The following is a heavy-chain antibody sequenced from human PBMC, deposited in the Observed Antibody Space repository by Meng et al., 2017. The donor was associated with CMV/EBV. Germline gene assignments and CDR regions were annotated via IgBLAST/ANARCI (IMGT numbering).Heavy chain of an antibody. CDR2: ISGSGGST. V-gene: IGHV3-23*01. CDR1: GFTFSSYA. Sequence: GESLKISCAASGFTFSSYAMSWVRQAPGKGLEWVSAISGSGGSTYYADSVKGRFTISRDNSKNTLYLQMNSLRAEDTAVYYCAGSPQLVSYYWYYYYMDVWGKGTTVTVSS. CDR3: AGSPQLVSYYWYYYYMDV. J-gene: IGHJ6*03. D-gene: IGHD6-13*01.